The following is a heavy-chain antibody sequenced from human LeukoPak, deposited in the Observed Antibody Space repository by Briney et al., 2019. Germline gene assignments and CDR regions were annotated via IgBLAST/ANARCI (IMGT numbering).Heavy chain of an antibody. J-gene: IGHJ4*02. CDR1: GYTFTSYY. CDR2: INPSGGST. CDR3: ARSIAARGPPFDY. V-gene: IGHV1-46*01. D-gene: IGHD6-6*01. Sequence: ASVKVSCKASGYTFTSYYMHWVRLAPGQGLEWMGIINPSGGSTSYAQKFQDRVTMTRDMSTSTVYMELSSLRSEDTAVYYCARSIAARGPPFDYWGQGTLVTVSS.